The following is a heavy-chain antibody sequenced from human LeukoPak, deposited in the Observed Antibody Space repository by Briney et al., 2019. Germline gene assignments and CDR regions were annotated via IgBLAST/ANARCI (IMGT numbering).Heavy chain of an antibody. V-gene: IGHV4-39*07. D-gene: IGHD2-15*01. CDR3: ASTGSSGGGYYYY. J-gene: IGHJ4*02. CDR2: IYYSGST. Sequence: TSETLSLTCTVSGGSISSSSYYWGWIRQPPGKGLEWIVSIYYSGSTYYNPSLKSRVTISVDKSKNQFSLKLSSVTAADTAVYYCASTGSSGGGYYYYWGQGTLVTVSS. CDR1: GGSISSSSYY.